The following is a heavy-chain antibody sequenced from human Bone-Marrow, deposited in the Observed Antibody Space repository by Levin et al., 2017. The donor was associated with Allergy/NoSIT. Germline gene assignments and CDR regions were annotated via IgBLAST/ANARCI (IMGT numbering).Heavy chain of an antibody. CDR2: ITGEDGRT. Sequence: PGGSLRLSCAASGFTFNRRAMSWVRQAPGKGLEWVSAITGEDGRTYYADSVRGRFTISRDNSQSTLFLQMSSLRGEDTALYFCARDKGLFVDTGALDYWGQGILVTVSS. V-gene: IGHV3-23*01. CDR3: ARDKGLFVDTGALDY. D-gene: IGHD5-18*01. J-gene: IGHJ4*02. CDR1: GFTFNRRA.